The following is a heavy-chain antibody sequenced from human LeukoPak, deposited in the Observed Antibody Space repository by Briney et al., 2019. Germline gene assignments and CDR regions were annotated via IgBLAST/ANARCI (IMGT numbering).Heavy chain of an antibody. D-gene: IGHD6-19*01. CDR1: GFTFSSYA. CDR3: AKVPGVSGWYFYY. CDR2: ISGSGGST. V-gene: IGHV3-23*01. Sequence: GGSLRLSCAASGFTFSSYAMDWVRQAPGKGLEWVSAISGSGGSTYYADSVKGRFTISRDNSKNTLYLQMNSLRAEDTAVYYCAKVPGVSGWYFYYWGQGTLVTVSS. J-gene: IGHJ4*02.